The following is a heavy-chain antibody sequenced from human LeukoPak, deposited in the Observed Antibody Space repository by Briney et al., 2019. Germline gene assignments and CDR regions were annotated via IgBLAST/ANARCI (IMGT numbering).Heavy chain of an antibody. CDR1: GFTVSSNY. D-gene: IGHD3-9*01. CDR3: ASGRNILTGYYTADY. CDR2: IYSGDST. V-gene: IGHV3-53*01. Sequence: GGSLRLSCAASGFTVSSNYMSWVRQAPGKGLEWVSVIYSGDSTYYADSVKGRFTISRDNSKNTLYLQMNSLRAEDTAVYYCASGRNILTGYYTADYWGQGTLVTVSS. J-gene: IGHJ4*02.